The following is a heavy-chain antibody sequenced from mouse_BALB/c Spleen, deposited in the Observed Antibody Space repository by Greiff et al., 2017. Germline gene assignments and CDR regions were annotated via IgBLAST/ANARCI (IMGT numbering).Heavy chain of an antibody. CDR1: GYSITSGYY. CDR2: ISYDGSN. V-gene: IGHV3-6*02. Sequence: ESGPGLVKPSQSLSLTCSVTGYSITSGYYWNWIRQFPGNKLEWMGYISYDGSNNYNPSLKNRISITRDTSKNQFFLELNSVTTEDTATYYCAREGGYGGGAMDYWGQGTSVTVSS. D-gene: IGHD2-2*01. CDR3: AREGGYGGGAMDY. J-gene: IGHJ4*01.